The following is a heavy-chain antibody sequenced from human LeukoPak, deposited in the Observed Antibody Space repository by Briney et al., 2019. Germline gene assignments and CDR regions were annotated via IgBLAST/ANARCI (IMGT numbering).Heavy chain of an antibody. J-gene: IGHJ2*01. D-gene: IGHD3-10*01. CDR2: MYHGGNT. Sequence: SETLSLTCTVSGFSISSRYYWGWVRQPPGKGLEGIGSMYHGGNTYYNPSLRSRVTISVDTAKNQLSLKLISVTAADTAVYYCARIGGGWDFDLWGRGTLVTVSS. CDR1: GFSISSRYY. V-gene: IGHV4-38-2*02. CDR3: ARIGGGWDFDL.